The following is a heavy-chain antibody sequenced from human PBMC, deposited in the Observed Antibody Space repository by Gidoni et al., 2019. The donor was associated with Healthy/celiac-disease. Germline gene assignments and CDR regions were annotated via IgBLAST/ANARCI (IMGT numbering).Heavy chain of an antibody. CDR2: ISISSSYI. Sequence: EVQLVESGGGLVKPGGALRLSCAASGVTFSSDSMNWVRQAPGKGLERVSSISISSSYIYYAASVKGRFTISRDNAKNSLYLQMNSLRAEDTAVYYCARDRARYCSGGSCSTHWGQGTLVTVSS. CDR1: GVTFSSDS. V-gene: IGHV3-21*01. D-gene: IGHD2-15*01. CDR3: ARDRARYCSGGSCSTH. J-gene: IGHJ4*02.